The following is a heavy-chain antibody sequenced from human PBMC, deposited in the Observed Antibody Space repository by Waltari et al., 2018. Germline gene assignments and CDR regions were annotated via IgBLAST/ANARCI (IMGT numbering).Heavy chain of an antibody. V-gene: IGHV5-51*01. CDR2: IYPGDSDT. CDR1: GYSFTSYW. D-gene: IGHD2-15*01. Sequence: EVQLVQSGAEVKKPGESMKISCKGSGYSFTSYWIGWVRQMPGKVLEWMGIIYPGDSDTRYSPSFQGQVTISADKSISTAYLQSSSLKASDTAMYYCATRDGRVVGPSDAFDIWGQGTMVTVSS. CDR3: ATRDGRVVGPSDAFDI. J-gene: IGHJ3*02.